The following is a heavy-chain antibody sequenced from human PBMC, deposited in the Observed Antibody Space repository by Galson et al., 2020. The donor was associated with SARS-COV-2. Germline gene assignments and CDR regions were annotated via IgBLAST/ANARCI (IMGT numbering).Heavy chain of an antibody. CDR3: ARSYDSGWSRNWFAP. V-gene: IGHV3-23*01. J-gene: IGHJ5*02. CDR2: ISGRGSNT. Sequence: GESLKISCAASGFTFTNYAMSWVRQAPGKGLEWVSGISGRGSNTFYADSVKGRFTVSRDNSKNTLDLQMNSLSAEDTAVYYCARSYDSGWSRNWFAPWGQGTLVTVSS. D-gene: IGHD6-19*01. CDR1: GFTFTNYA.